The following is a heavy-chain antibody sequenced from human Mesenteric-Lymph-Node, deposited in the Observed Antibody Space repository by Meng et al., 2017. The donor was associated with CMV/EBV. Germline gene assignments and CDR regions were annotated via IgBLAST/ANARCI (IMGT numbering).Heavy chain of an antibody. J-gene: IGHJ4*02. D-gene: IGHD1-1*01. CDR2: VSDRGSF. Sequence: SETLSLTCTISRASISSYYWSWIRQPPGKQLQWIGYVSDRGSFKYNPSLESRGTISRDTSRNQFYLSLNSVTAADTAVYFCARGTGTTQHYFDRWGQGMLVTVSS. V-gene: IGHV4-59*01. CDR3: ARGTGTTQHYFDR. CDR1: RASISSYY.